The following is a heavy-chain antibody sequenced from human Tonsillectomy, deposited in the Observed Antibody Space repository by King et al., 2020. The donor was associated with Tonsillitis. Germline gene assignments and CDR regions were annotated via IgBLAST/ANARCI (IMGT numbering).Heavy chain of an antibody. D-gene: IGHD5-12*01. CDR1: GYYFTDYW. V-gene: IGHV5-10-1*03. CDR2: IDPSDSYT. J-gene: IGHJ6*02. CDR3: ARRERGYSGPDPWDV. Sequence: QLVQSGAEVKKPGESLRISCKGSGYYFTDYWISWVRQMPGKGLEWMGRIDPSDSYTKHSPSFQGHVTISADKSISTAYLQWSSLTASDTAMYYCARRERGYSGPDPWDVWGQGTTVTVPS.